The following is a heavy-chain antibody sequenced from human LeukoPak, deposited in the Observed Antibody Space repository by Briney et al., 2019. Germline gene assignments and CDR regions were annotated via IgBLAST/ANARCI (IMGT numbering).Heavy chain of an antibody. V-gene: IGHV4-38-2*02. D-gene: IGHD4/OR15-4a*01. J-gene: IGHJ4*02. CDR1: GYSISSGYY. Sequence: SETLSLICTVSGYSISSGYYWGWIRQPPGKGLEWIGSIYHSGSTYYNPSLKSRVTISVDTSKNQFSLKLSSVTAADTAVYYCARVDMLPNKNDYWGQGTLVTVSS. CDR3: ARVDMLPNKNDY. CDR2: IYHSGST.